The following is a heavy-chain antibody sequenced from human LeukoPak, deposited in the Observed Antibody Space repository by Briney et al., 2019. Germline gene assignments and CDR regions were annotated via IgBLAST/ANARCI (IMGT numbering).Heavy chain of an antibody. CDR2: IFYSGST. Sequence: SETLSLTCTVSGGSVSSGSYYWSWIRQPPGKELEWIGNIFYSGSTNYNPSLKSRVTISLDTSKNQFSLKLSSVTAADTAVYYCARELCSGGSCGKFDYWGQGTLVTVSS. CDR1: GGSVSSGSYY. J-gene: IGHJ4*02. CDR3: ARELCSGGSCGKFDY. V-gene: IGHV4-61*01. D-gene: IGHD2-15*01.